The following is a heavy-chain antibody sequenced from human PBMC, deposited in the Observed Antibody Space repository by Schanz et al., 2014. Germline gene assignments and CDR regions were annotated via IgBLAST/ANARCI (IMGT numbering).Heavy chain of an antibody. CDR1: GFNFSDYA. Sequence: VQLVESGGGLVPPGGSLRLSCAASGFNFSDYAMCWVRQAPGKGLEWVSAISGGGGTTYYTDSVKGRFTISRDNSKNLLYLQMNSLRAEDTAVYFCARDGYSVVVISPTESFDIWGQGTMVTVSP. D-gene: IGHD2-21*01. CDR2: ISGGGGTT. V-gene: IGHV3-23*04. CDR3: ARDGYSVVVISPTESFDI. J-gene: IGHJ3*02.